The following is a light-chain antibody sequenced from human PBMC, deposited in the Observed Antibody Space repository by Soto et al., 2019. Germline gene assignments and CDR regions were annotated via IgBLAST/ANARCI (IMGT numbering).Light chain of an antibody. CDR3: YQRSKWPPA. Sequence: EFVLTQSPATLSVSPGETATLSCRASQSVSKYFGWYQQKPGQAPRLLIYDVSIRATGIPARFSGSGSGTDVTLTISSLEPEDFAVYFCYQRSKWPPAFGQGTRLEIK. CDR2: DVS. J-gene: IGKJ5*01. V-gene: IGKV3-11*01. CDR1: QSVSKY.